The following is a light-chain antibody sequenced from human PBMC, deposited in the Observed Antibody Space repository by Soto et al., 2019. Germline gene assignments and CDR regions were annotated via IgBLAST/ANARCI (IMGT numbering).Light chain of an antibody. V-gene: IGKV3-11*01. CDR3: PQRSSWPIT. CDR1: QSVTRY. CDR2: DAS. Sequence: IVLTPSPAALSLSPRERAPLSCRASQSVTRYLAWYQQRPGQAPRLLIYDASRRATGIPAMFSGSGSGADFTLTISTLEPEDFAVYYCPQRSSWPITCGQGTRL. J-gene: IGKJ5*01.